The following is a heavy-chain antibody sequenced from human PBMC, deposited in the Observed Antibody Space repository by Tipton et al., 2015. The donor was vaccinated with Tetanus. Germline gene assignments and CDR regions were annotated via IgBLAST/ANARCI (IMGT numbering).Heavy chain of an antibody. CDR3: ARVDTAMAGDY. Sequence: TLSLTCTVSGGSISSSSYYWGWIRQPPGKGLEWIGSIYYSGSTYYNPSLKSRVTISVDTSKNQFSLKLSSVTAADTAVYYCARVDTAMAGDYWDQGTLVTVSS. J-gene: IGHJ4*02. CDR1: GGSISSSSYY. CDR2: IYYSGST. D-gene: IGHD5-18*01. V-gene: IGHV4-39*01.